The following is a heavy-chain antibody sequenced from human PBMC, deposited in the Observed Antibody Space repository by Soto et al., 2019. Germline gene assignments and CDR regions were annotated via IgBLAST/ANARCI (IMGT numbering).Heavy chain of an antibody. CDR2: ISGSGGST. Sequence: GGSLRLSCAASGFTFSSYAMSWVRQVPGKGLEWVSAISGSGGSTYYADSVKGRFTISRDNSKNTLYLQMNSLRAEDTAVYYCASGDYGGNSGHYYYGMDFWGQGTTVTVSS. CDR1: GFTFSSYA. CDR3: ASGDYGGNSGHYYYGMDF. J-gene: IGHJ6*02. V-gene: IGHV3-23*01. D-gene: IGHD4-17*01.